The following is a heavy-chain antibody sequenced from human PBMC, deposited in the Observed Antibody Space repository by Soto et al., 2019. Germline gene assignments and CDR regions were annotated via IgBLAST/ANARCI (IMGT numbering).Heavy chain of an antibody. CDR2: INHSGST. CDR1: GGSFIGYY. Sequence: SETLSLTCAVYGGSFIGYYWSWRRQPPGKGLEWIGEINHSGSTNYNPSLKSRVTISVDTSKNQFSLKLSSVTAADTAVYYCARASSNLYYYYGMDVWGQGTTVTVSS. D-gene: IGHD4-4*01. J-gene: IGHJ6*02. CDR3: ARASSNLYYYYGMDV. V-gene: IGHV4-34*01.